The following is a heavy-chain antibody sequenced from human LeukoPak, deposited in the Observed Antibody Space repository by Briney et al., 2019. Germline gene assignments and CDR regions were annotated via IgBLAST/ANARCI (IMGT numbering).Heavy chain of an antibody. D-gene: IGHD6-6*01. V-gene: IGHV4-39*01. CDR2: IYYSGST. J-gene: IGHJ4*02. Sequence: SETLSLTCTVSGGSISSSSYYWGWIRQPPGKGLEWIGSIYYSGSTYYNPSLKSRVAISVDTSKNQFSLKLSSVTAADTAVYYCAGGGDSSSSWYYFDYWGQGTLVTVSS. CDR1: GGSISSSSYY. CDR3: AGGGDSSSSWYYFDY.